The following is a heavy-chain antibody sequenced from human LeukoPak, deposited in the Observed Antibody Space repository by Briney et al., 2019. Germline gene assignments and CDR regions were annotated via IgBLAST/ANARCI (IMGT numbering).Heavy chain of an antibody. D-gene: IGHD3-22*01. CDR2: INPNSGGT. Sequence: ASVKVSCKASGYTFSGYYMHWVRQAPGQGLEWVGWINPNSGGTNYAQKFQGRVTMTRNTSISTAYMELNSLTSEDTAVYYCASDTSHTGGYYYREDAFDVWGQGTMVTVSS. J-gene: IGHJ3*01. CDR3: ASDTSHTGGYYYREDAFDV. V-gene: IGHV1-2*02. CDR1: GYTFSGYY.